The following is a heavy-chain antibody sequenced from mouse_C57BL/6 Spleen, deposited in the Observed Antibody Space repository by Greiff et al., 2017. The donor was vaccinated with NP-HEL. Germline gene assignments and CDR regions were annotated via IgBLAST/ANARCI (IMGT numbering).Heavy chain of an antibody. CDR1: GYTFTSYW. CDR2: IVPNSGGT. Sequence: QVQLQQPGAELVKPGASVTLSCKASGYTFTSYWMHWVKQRPGRGLVGIGRIVPNSGGTNYNEKFKSKATLTVDKPSSPSYLQLSSLSSEGSAVYYYGREGTWYFDYWGQGTTLTVSS. V-gene: IGHV1-72*01. J-gene: IGHJ2*01. D-gene: IGHD3-3*01. CDR3: GREGTWYFDY.